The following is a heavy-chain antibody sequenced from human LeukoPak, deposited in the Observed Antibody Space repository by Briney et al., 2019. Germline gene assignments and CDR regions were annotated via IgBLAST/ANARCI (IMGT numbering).Heavy chain of an antibody. CDR2: ISGSGGST. CDR1: GFTFSSYG. Sequence: PGGSLRLSCAASGFTFSSYGMHWVRQAPGKGLEWVSAISGSGGSTYYADSVKGRFTISRDNSKNTLYLQMNSLRAEDTAVYYCAKDKYSYGYYYFDYWGQGTLVTVSS. D-gene: IGHD5-18*01. J-gene: IGHJ4*02. CDR3: AKDKYSYGYYYFDY. V-gene: IGHV3-23*01.